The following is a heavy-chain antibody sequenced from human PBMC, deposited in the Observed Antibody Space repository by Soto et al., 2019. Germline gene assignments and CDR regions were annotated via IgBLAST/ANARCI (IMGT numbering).Heavy chain of an antibody. D-gene: IGHD2-15*01. Sequence: EVQLLESGGGLVQPGGSLRLSCAASGFTFSSYAMSWVRQAPGKGLAWVSAISGSGGSTYYADSVKGRFTISRDNSKNTLYLQMNSLRAEDTAVYYCAKVNIVVVVAATQIDYWGQGTLVTVSS. CDR1: GFTFSSYA. V-gene: IGHV3-23*01. CDR2: ISGSGGST. CDR3: AKVNIVVVVAATQIDY. J-gene: IGHJ4*02.